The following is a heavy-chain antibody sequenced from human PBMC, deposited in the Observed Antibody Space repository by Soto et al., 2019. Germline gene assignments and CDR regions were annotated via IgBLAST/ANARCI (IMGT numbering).Heavy chain of an antibody. Sequence: PSETLSLTCTVSGGSISSTRYYWGWIRQPPEKGLEWIGSTYYAGSTYYNPSLKSRLTLSVDRSKNQFSLQLTSVTAADTAVYYCATSYGNAWYTYWGQGTQVTVSS. D-gene: IGHD6-13*01. J-gene: IGHJ4*02. CDR1: GGSISSTRYY. CDR3: ATSYGNAWYTY. CDR2: TYYAGST. V-gene: IGHV4-39*07.